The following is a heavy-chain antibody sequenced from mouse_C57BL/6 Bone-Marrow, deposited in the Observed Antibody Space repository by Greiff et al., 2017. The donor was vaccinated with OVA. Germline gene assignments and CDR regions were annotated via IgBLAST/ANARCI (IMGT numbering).Heavy chain of an antibody. Sequence: EVQLQESGPGLVKPSQSLSLTCSVTGYSITSGYYWNWIRQFPGNKLEWMGYISYDGSNNYNPSLKNRISITRDTSKNQFFLKLNSVTTEDTATYYCARDLLWFPWFAYWGQGTLVTVSA. J-gene: IGHJ3*01. CDR3: ARDLLWFPWFAY. V-gene: IGHV3-6*01. CDR2: ISYDGSN. D-gene: IGHD2-2*01. CDR1: GYSITSGYY.